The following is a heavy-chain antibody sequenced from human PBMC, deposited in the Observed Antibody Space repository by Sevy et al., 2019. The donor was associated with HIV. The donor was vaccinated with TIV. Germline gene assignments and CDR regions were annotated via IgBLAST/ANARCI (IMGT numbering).Heavy chain of an antibody. D-gene: IGHD4-17*01. CDR3: ATRSTVTPLSPLYNLFES. CDR2: IYYCGST. J-gene: IGHJ5*01. Sequence: SETLSLTCIVSGGSISSSIYYWGWIRQPPGKGLEWIGSIYYCGSTYYNPSLKSRVTISVDTSKNQFSLKLSSVTAADTAVYYCATRSTVTPLSPLYNLFESWGQGTLVTVSS. CDR1: GGSISSSIYY. V-gene: IGHV4-39*01.